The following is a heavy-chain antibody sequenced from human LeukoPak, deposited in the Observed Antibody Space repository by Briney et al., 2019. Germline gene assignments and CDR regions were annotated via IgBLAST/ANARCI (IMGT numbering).Heavy chain of an antibody. J-gene: IGHJ6*03. CDR2: IYYSGST. CDR1: GGSISSYY. Sequence: MASETLSLTCTVSGGSISSYYWSWIRQPPGKGLEWIGYIYYSGSTNYNPSLKSRVTISVDTSKNQFSLKLSSVTAADTAVYYCARHERQWDYYYMDVWGKGTTVTVSS. CDR3: ARHERQWDYYYMDV. D-gene: IGHD6-19*01. V-gene: IGHV4-59*08.